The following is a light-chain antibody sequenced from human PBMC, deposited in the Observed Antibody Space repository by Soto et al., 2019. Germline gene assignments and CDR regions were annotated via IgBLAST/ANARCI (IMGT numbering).Light chain of an antibody. J-gene: IGKJ1*01. CDR3: QKYGSSPWT. Sequence: EIVLTQSPGTLSLSPGEIATLSCRASQSVSSSYLAWYQQKPGQAPRLLIYGASSRATGIPDRFSGSGSGTDFTLTISRLEPEDFAVYYCQKYGSSPWTCGKG. CDR1: QSVSSSY. CDR2: GAS. V-gene: IGKV3-20*01.